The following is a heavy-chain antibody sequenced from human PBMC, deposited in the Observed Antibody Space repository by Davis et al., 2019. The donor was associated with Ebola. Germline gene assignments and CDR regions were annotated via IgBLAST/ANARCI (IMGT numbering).Heavy chain of an antibody. Sequence: GGSLRLSCAASGFTFDDYAMSWVRQAPGKGLEWVSGINWNGGSTGYVDSVKGRFTISRDNSKNTLYLQMNSLRAEDTAVYYCAKGRIAVAGSRGYGMDVWGKGTTVTVSS. CDR3: AKGRIAVAGSRGYGMDV. V-gene: IGHV3-20*04. J-gene: IGHJ6*04. CDR2: INWNGGST. D-gene: IGHD6-19*01. CDR1: GFTFDDYA.